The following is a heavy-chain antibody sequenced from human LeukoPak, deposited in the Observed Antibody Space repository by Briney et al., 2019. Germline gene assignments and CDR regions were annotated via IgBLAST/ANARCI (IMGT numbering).Heavy chain of an antibody. Sequence: GGSLTLSCAASGFTFSDYYMSWIRQAPGKGLEWVSYISSSGSTIYYADSVKGRFTISRDNAKNSLYLQMNSLRAEDTAVYYCASVGSDYDYVWGSQTGYWGQGTLVTVSS. D-gene: IGHD3-16*01. J-gene: IGHJ4*02. CDR2: ISSSGSTI. CDR1: GFTFSDYY. V-gene: IGHV3-11*04. CDR3: ASVGSDYDYVWGSQTGY.